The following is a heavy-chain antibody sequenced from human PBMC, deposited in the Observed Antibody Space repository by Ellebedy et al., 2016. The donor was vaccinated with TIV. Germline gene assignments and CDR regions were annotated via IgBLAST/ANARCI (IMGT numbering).Heavy chain of an antibody. CDR1: GFGFSGYG. CDR3: ARDGPTSWFGDESY. Sequence: GESLKISCAASGFGFSGYGMHWVRQAPGKGLQWVALISHDGSRIKYADSVNGRFTISRDSSKNTLTLQMDSLRTEDTAIYYCARDGPTSWFGDESYWGQGTLVTVS. D-gene: IGHD3-10*01. V-gene: IGHV3-30*03. CDR2: ISHDGSRI. J-gene: IGHJ4*02.